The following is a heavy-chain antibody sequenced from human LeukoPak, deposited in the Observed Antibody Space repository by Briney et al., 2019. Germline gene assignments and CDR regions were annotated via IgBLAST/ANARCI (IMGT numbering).Heavy chain of an antibody. J-gene: IGHJ3*02. CDR3: ARDVVVVTAIHDAFDI. V-gene: IGHV4-30-4*01. Sequence: SQTLSLTCTVSGGSISSGDYYWGWIRQPPGKGLEWIGYIYYSGSTYYNPSLKSRVTISVDTSKNQFSLKLSSVTAADTAVYYCARDVVVVTAIHDAFDIWGQGTMVTVSS. CDR1: GGSISSGDYY. CDR2: IYYSGST. D-gene: IGHD2-21*02.